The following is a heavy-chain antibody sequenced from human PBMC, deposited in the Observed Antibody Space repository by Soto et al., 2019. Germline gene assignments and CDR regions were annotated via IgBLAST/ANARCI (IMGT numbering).Heavy chain of an antibody. J-gene: IGHJ4*02. CDR2: ISTDDGYT. CDR1: GYTFSNYA. CDR3: ARDRLHSGYDGDY. Sequence: QVQLVQSGAEVKKPGASVKVSCKASGYTFSNYAISWVRQAPGQGLEWMGWISTDDGYTNYARDRVTMTKDSSTNTAYMELRSLRSDDTAIYYCARDRLHSGYDGDYCGQGTLVTVSS. V-gene: IGHV1-18*01. D-gene: IGHD5-12*01.